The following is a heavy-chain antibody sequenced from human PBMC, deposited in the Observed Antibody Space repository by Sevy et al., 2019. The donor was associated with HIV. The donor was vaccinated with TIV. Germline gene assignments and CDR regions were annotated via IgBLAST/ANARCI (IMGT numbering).Heavy chain of an antibody. D-gene: IGHD5-18*01. J-gene: IGHJ2*01. CDR3: AKDGWIQLWLGWYFDL. Sequence: GGSLRLSCAASGFTFSSYAMSWVRQAPGKGLEWVSAISGSGGSTYYADSVKGRFTISRENSKNTLYLQMNSLRAEDTAVYYCAKDGWIQLWLGWYFDLWGRGTLVTVSS. CDR1: GFTFSSYA. CDR2: ISGSGGST. V-gene: IGHV3-23*01.